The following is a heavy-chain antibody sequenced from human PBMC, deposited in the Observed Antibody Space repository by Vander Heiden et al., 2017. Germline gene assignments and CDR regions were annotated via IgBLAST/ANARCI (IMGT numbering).Heavy chain of an antibody. CDR3: AKAHSTRVWWYFDY. CDR1: RFILSSCA. V-gene: IGHV3-23*01. D-gene: IGHD2-8*02. J-gene: IGHJ4*02. Sequence: EVQMLGSGGGLVQPGGSLPLSYAASRFILSSCARSWVRQAQGKGLEWVSVISPSGGDTYYADSVKGRFTISRDNSKNTVYLHMNGLTAEDTALYYCAKAHSTRVWWYFDYWGQGTLVTVSS. CDR2: ISPSGGDT.